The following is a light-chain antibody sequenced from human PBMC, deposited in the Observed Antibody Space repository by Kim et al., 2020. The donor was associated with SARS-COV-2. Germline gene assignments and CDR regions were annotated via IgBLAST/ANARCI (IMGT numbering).Light chain of an antibody. CDR1: QGISNY. CDR2: AAS. CDR3: QKYDRAPWT. V-gene: IGKV1-27*01. J-gene: IGKJ1*01. Sequence: DIQMIQSPSSLSASVGDRVTITCRASQGISNYLAWYQQKPEKVPKLLIYAASTLQSGVSSRFSGSGSGTDFSLTISSLQPEDVASYYCQKYDRAPWTFGQGTKVDIK.